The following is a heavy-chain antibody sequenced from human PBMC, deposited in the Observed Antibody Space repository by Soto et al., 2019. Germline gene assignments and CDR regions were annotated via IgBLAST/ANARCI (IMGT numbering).Heavy chain of an antibody. J-gene: IGHJ4*02. D-gene: IGHD6-13*01. CDR2: IYHSGST. V-gene: IGHV4-4*02. Sequence: PSETLSLTCAVSAGSISSSNWSSWVRQPPGKRLEWIGEIYHSGSTNSNPSLKGRVTISVGTSKSQFFLLLSSVTAADTAVYYCARTPGSSSRGYYFDYWGQGTLVTVSS. CDR1: AGSISSSNW. CDR3: ARTPGSSSRGYYFDY.